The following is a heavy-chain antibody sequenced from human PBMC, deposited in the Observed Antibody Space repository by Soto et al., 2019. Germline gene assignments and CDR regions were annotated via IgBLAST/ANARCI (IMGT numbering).Heavy chain of an antibody. Sequence: GGSLRLSCAASGFTFSSYAMSWVRQAPGKGLEWVSAISGSGGSTYYADSVKGRFTISRDNSKNTLYLQMNSLTAEDTAVYYCAKDSGLKQWLYYFDYWGQGTLVTVSS. CDR1: GFTFSSYA. J-gene: IGHJ4*02. CDR2: ISGSGGST. V-gene: IGHV3-23*01. CDR3: AKDSGLKQWLYYFDY. D-gene: IGHD6-19*01.